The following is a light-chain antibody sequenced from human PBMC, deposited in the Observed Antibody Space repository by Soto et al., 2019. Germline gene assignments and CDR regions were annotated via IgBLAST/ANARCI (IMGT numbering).Light chain of an antibody. J-gene: IGKJ4*01. Sequence: DIQMTQSPSSLSASVGDRITITCQASQDISNYLNWYQQRPGKAPKLLIYDSSNLATGVPSRFSGSRSGTDFTFTISSLQPEDIATYYCQQYDHLPAFGGGTKVEIK. V-gene: IGKV1-33*01. CDR1: QDISNY. CDR2: DSS. CDR3: QQYDHLPA.